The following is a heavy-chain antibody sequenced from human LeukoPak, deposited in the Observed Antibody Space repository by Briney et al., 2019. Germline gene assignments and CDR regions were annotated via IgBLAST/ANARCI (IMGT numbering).Heavy chain of an antibody. CDR2: IYYGGST. CDR3: ARGSGPDYFDY. V-gene: IGHV4-59*08. D-gene: IGHD1-14*01. J-gene: IGHJ4*02. Sequence: PSETLSLTCIVSGGSISSYYWSWIQQPPGKGLGWIGYIYYGGSTNYNPSLKSRGTISVDTSKNEFSLKLSSVTAADTAVYYCARGSGPDYFDYWGQGTLVTVSS. CDR1: GGSISSYY.